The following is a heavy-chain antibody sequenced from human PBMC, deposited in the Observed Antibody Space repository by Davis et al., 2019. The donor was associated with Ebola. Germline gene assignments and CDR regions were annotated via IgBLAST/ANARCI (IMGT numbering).Heavy chain of an antibody. CDR3: ARIRGARNLYGDSWWFDP. V-gene: IGHV2-70*11. CDR1: GFSLSTSGMC. D-gene: IGHD4-17*01. J-gene: IGHJ5*02. CDR2: IDWDDDK. Sequence: SGPTLVKPTQTLTLTCTFSGFSLSTSGMCVSWIRQPPGKALEWLARIDWDDDKYYSTSLKTRLTISKDTSKNQVVLTMTNMDPVDTATYYCARIRGARNLYGDSWWFDPWGQGTLVTVSS.